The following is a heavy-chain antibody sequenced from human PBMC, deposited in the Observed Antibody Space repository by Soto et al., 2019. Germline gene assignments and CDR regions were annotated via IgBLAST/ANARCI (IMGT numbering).Heavy chain of an antibody. CDR3: ARMKYYDILTGYYRAFDI. CDR2: IFSNDEK. CDR1: GFSLSNARMG. Sequence: SCPTLVNPTETLTLACTVSGFSLSNARMGVSWIRQPPGKALEWLAHIFSNDEKSYSTSLKSRLTISKYTSKSQVVLTMTNMDPVDTATYYCARMKYYDILTGYYRAFDIWGQGTMVTVSS. V-gene: IGHV2-26*01. J-gene: IGHJ3*02. D-gene: IGHD3-9*01.